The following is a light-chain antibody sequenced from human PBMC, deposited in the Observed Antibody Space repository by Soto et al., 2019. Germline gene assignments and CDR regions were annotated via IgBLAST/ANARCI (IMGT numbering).Light chain of an antibody. V-gene: IGKV4-1*01. CDR2: WAS. J-gene: IGKJ4*01. Sequence: DIVMTQSPDSLAVSLGEGATINCKSSQSVLYSSNNKNYLAWFQQKPGQPPKLLIYWASTRESGVPDRISGSGSGTEFTLTISSLQAEDVAFYYCQQYYTTPLTFGGGTKVEIK. CDR3: QQYYTTPLT. CDR1: QSVLYSSNNKNY.